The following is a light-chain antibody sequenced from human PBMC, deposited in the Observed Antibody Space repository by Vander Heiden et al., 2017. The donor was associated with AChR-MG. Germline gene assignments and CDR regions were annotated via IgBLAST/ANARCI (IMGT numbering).Light chain of an antibody. V-gene: IGKV1-39*01. CDR2: ASS. CDR1: QGVSTY. Sequence: DIQMTQSPSTLSASVGDRVIITYRASQGVSTYLNWYQQKLGKAPKLLIFASSTLQSGVPSRFSGGRSGTDFTLTISSLQPEDFAIYYCQQSYSPPYTFGQGTKLEIK. CDR3: QQSYSPPYT. J-gene: IGKJ2*01.